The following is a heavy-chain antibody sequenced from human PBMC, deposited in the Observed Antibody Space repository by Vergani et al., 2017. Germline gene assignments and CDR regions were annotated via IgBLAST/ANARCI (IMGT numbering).Heavy chain of an antibody. V-gene: IGHV1-69*18. Sequence: QVQLVQSGAEVKKPGSSVKVSCKASGGTFSSYAISWVRQAPGQGLEWMGRIIPIFGTANYAQKFQGRVTITADESTSTAYMELSSLRSEDTAGYYCAGVRRGVAATRYYYYYGMDVWGQGTTVTVSS. CDR1: GGTFSSYA. D-gene: IGHD2-15*01. CDR2: IIPIFGTA. J-gene: IGHJ6*02. CDR3: AGVRRGVAATRYYYYYGMDV.